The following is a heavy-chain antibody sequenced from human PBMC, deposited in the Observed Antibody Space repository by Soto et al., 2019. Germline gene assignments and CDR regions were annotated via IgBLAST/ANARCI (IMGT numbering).Heavy chain of an antibody. CDR2: IFSNDEK. CDR1: GFSLSNARMG. J-gene: IGHJ4*02. Sequence: QVTLKESGPVLVKPTESLTLTCTVSGFSLSNARMGVSWIRQPPGKALEWLAHIFSNDEKSYSTSLKSRLTISKDTSKSQVVLTMTNMDPVDTATYYCARTVLYGDYVEVIDYWGQGTLVTVSS. D-gene: IGHD4-17*01. V-gene: IGHV2-26*01. CDR3: ARTVLYGDYVEVIDY.